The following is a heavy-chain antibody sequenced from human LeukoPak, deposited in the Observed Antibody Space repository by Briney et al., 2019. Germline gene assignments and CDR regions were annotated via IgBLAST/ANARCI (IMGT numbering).Heavy chain of an antibody. V-gene: IGHV1-18*01. Sequence: ASVKVSCKASGGTFSSYAISWVRQAPGQGLEWMGWISAYNGNTNYAQKLQGRVTMTTDTSTSTAYMELRSLRSDDTAVYYCARVPHGYGDWGDYWGQGTLVTVSS. CDR3: ARVPHGYGDWGDY. CDR2: ISAYNGNT. CDR1: GGTFSSYA. D-gene: IGHD4-17*01. J-gene: IGHJ4*02.